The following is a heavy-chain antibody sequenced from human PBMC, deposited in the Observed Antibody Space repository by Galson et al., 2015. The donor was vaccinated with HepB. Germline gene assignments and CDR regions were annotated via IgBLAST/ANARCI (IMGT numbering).Heavy chain of an antibody. CDR3: ARRGSSSGAFDY. V-gene: IGHV4-39*01. CDR2: IYYSGST. J-gene: IGHJ4*02. CDR1: GGSISSSSYY. Sequence: ETLSLTCTVSGGSISSSSYYWGWIRQPPGKGLEWIGSIYYSGSTYYNPSLKSRVTISVDTSKNQFSLKLSSVTAADTAVYYCARRGSSSGAFDYWGQGTLVTVSS. D-gene: IGHD6-6*01.